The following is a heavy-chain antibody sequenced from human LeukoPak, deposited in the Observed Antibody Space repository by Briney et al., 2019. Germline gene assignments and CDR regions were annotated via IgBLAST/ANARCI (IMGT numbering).Heavy chain of an antibody. D-gene: IGHD6-19*01. J-gene: IGHJ3*02. CDR3: ASFLRLGYDAFDI. CDR2: IYSSGST. CDR1: GGSISSYY. Sequence: SETLSLTCTVSGGSISSYYWSWIRQPPGKGLEWIGYIYSSGSTNYNPSLKSRITISVDTSKNQFSLKLSSVTAADTAVYYCASFLRLGYDAFDIWGQGTMVTVSS. V-gene: IGHV4-59*01.